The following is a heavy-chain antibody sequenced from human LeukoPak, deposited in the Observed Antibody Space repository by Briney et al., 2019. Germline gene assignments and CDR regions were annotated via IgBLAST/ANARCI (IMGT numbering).Heavy chain of an antibody. Sequence: SETLSLTCTVSGGSISSGDYYWSWIRQPPGKGLEWIGYIYYSGSTNYNPPLKSRVTISLDTSKNQFSLKLSSVTAADTAVYYCARHGPHYGGTYFDYWGQGTLVTVSS. CDR3: ARHGPHYGGTYFDY. V-gene: IGHV4-61*08. D-gene: IGHD4-23*01. J-gene: IGHJ4*02. CDR1: GGSISSGDYY. CDR2: IYYSGST.